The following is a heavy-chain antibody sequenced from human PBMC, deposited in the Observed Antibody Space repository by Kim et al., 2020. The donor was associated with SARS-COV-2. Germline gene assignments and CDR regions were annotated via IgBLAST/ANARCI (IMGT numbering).Heavy chain of an antibody. CDR3: ARYEGSGIYSFDY. CDR1: GVSMSSYY. Sequence: SETLSLTCTVSGVSMSSYYWSWIRQPPGKGLEWIGYIYYTGSTNYYPSLKSRVTISIDTSKSQFSLKLNSVNAVATAMYCCARYEGSGIYSFDYLGQGTL. CDR2: IYYTGST. J-gene: IGHJ4*02. D-gene: IGHD3-10*01. V-gene: IGHV4-59*01.